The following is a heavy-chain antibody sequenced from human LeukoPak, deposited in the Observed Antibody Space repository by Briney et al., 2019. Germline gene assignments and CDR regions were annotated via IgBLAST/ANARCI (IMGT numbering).Heavy chain of an antibody. CDR2: INPNSGGT. V-gene: IGHV1-2*02. D-gene: IGHD2-15*01. J-gene: IGHJ6*03. CDR3: AAVISTRYYYYMDV. CDR1: GYTFTGYY. Sequence: GASVKVSCKASGYTFTGYYMHWVRQAPGQGLEWMGWINPNSGGTNYAQKFQGRVTITRDMSTSTAYMEPSSLRSEDTAVYYCAAVISTRYYYYMDVWGKGTTVTVSS.